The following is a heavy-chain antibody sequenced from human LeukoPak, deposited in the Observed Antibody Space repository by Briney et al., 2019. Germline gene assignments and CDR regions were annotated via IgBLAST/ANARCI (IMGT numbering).Heavy chain of an antibody. CDR2: INHSGST. Sequence: SETLSLTCAVHGGSFSGYYWNWIRQPPGKGLEWIGEINHSGSTNYIPSLKSRVTISVDTSKNQFSLKLSSVTAADTAVYYCARLDIVVVGTNWFDPWGQGTLVTVSS. CDR3: ARLDIVVVGTNWFDP. D-gene: IGHD2-2*01. V-gene: IGHV4-34*01. CDR1: GGSFSGYY. J-gene: IGHJ5*02.